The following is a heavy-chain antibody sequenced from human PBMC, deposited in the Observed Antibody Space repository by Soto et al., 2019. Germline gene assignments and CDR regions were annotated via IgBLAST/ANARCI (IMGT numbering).Heavy chain of an antibody. D-gene: IGHD5-18*01. V-gene: IGHV3-49*04. CDR2: IRNQSYSGTI. J-gene: IGHJ4*02. Sequence: EVQLVESGGGLVQPGRSLRLSCTTSGFTFPNYAMNWVRQAPGKGLEWVGLIRNQSYSGTIEYAASVKGRFTISRDDSKSIAYLQMNSLKTEDSAVYFCTRAESHETAYFFDDWGQGTQVTVSS. CDR3: TRAESHETAYFFDD. CDR1: GFTFPNYA.